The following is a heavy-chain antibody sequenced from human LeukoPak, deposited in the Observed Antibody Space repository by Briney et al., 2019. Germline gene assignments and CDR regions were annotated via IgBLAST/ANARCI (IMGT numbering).Heavy chain of an antibody. CDR2: IGTNGIST. D-gene: IGHD2-8*02. V-gene: IGHV3-64D*09. CDR1: GFTFNSYA. CDR3: VKGQEVVYAPTFDY. Sequence: GGSPRLSCSASGFTFNSYAIHWVRQAPRKGLEYVSSIGTNGISTYYADSVTGRFTISRDNSKNSLYLQMSSLRAEDTAVYYCVKGQEVVYAPTFDYWGQGTLVTVSS. J-gene: IGHJ4*02.